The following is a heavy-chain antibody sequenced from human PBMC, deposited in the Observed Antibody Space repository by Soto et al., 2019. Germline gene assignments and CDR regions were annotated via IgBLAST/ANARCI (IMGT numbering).Heavy chain of an antibody. J-gene: IGHJ1*01. V-gene: IGHV4-61*03. Sequence: QVQLQESGPGVVRPSETLSLTCVVSGGSVSRGSYYWTWIRQPPGKGLEWIGHIFYSMKTTNYNPSLESRVSITVDTSQNLISLRLTSVTAVYTAVYYCARVYSGSYGQNDWGQGTLVTVSS. CDR2: IFYSMKTT. CDR3: ARVYSGSYGQND. CDR1: GGSVSRGSYY. D-gene: IGHD1-26*01.